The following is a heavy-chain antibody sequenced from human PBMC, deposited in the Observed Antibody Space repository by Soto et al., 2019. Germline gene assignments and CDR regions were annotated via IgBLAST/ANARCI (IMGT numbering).Heavy chain of an antibody. CDR2: MNPNSGNT. CDR1: GYTFTSYD. J-gene: IGHJ4*02. D-gene: IGHD3-10*01. CDR3: ARGIRGSWSYYPDY. V-gene: IGHV1-8*01. Sequence: QVPLVQSGAEVKKPGASVKVSCKASGYTFTSYDINWVRQAAGQGLEWMGWMNPNSGNTGYAQKFQGRVTVTTNTSISTVYMELNSLTSEDTAVYYCARGIRGSWSYYPDYWGQGTLVAVSS.